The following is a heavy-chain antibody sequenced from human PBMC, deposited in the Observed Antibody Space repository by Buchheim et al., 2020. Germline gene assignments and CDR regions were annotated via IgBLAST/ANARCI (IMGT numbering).Heavy chain of an antibody. D-gene: IGHD5-12*01. CDR1: GFTFSSYA. J-gene: IGHJ4*02. Sequence: QVQLVESGGGVVQPGRSLRLSCAASGFTFSSYAMHWVRQAPGKGLEWVAVISYDGSNKYYADSVKGRFTISRDNSKNTLYVQMNSLRDEDTAVYYCAKEYRIYNSGWYFDYWGQGTL. V-gene: IGHV3-30-3*01. CDR2: ISYDGSNK. CDR3: AKEYRIYNSGWYFDY.